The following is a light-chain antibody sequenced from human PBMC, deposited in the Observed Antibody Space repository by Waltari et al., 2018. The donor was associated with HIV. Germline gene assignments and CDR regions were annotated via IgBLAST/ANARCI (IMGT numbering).Light chain of an antibody. CDR3: AAWDDSLNGAI. V-gene: IGLV1-44*01. CDR1: SSNIGSHT. J-gene: IGLJ2*01. CDR2: NNS. Sequence: QSVLTKPPSASGTPGQRVTISCSGSSSNIGSHTVSWYQHLPGTAPKLLIYNNSQRPSGVPDRFSGSKSDTSASLAISGLQSEDEAGYFCAAWDDSLNGAIFGGGTKLTVL.